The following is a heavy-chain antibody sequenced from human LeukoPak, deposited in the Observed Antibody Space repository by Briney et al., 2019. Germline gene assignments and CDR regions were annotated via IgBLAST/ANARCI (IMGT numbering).Heavy chain of an antibody. Sequence: SETLSLTCAVYGGSFSGYYWSWIRQPPGKGLEWIGEINHSGSTNYNPSLKSRVTISVDTSKNQFSLKLSSVTAADTAVYYCARHGYSSGWYAEYNWFDPWGQGTLVTVSS. CDR1: GGSFSGYY. CDR2: INHSGST. J-gene: IGHJ5*02. D-gene: IGHD6-19*01. V-gene: IGHV4-34*01. CDR3: ARHGYSSGWYAEYNWFDP.